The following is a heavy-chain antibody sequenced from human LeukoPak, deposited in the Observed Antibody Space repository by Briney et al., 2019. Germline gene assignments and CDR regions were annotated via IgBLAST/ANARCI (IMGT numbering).Heavy chain of an antibody. CDR2: ISGSGRST. CDR1: GFTFSSYA. V-gene: IGHV3-23*01. J-gene: IGHJ3*02. Sequence: GGSLRLSCAASGFTFSSYAMSWVSPAPGKGLEWVSSISGSGRSTYHADSVKGRFTISRDNSKNTLYLQMNSLRAEDTAVEYCAKELFLWCGESSDAFDIWGQGTMVTVSS. CDR3: AKELFLWCGESSDAFDI. D-gene: IGHD3-10*01.